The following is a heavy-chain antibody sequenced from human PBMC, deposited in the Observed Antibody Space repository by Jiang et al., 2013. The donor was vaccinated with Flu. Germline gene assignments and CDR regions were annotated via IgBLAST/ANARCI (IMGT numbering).Heavy chain of an antibody. CDR3: ARPDYGSGLDALDI. V-gene: IGHV1-46*01. D-gene: IGHD3-10*01. CDR1: EYTFTTYY. CDR2: IDPSGDST. Sequence: SGAEVKKPGASVKVSCKASEYTFTTYYMHWVRQAPGQGLEWMGIIDPSGDSTTYAQKFQGRVTTTRDTSTSTVYMELTSLRSEDTAVYYCARPDYGSGLDALDIWGQGTMVTVSS. J-gene: IGHJ3*02.